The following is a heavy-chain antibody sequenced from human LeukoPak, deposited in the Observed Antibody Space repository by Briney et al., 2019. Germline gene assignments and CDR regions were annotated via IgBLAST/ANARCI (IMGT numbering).Heavy chain of an antibody. J-gene: IGHJ6*03. CDR2: ISSSGSTI. CDR1: GFTFSDYY. CDR3: AREGLYSSSSGGYYYMDV. Sequence: GGSLGLSCAASGFTFSDYYMSWIRQAPGKGLEWVSYISSSGSTIYYADSVKGRFTISRDNAKNSLYLQMNSLRAEDTAVYYCAREGLYSSSSGGYYYMDVWGKGTTVTVSS. V-gene: IGHV3-11*01. D-gene: IGHD6-6*01.